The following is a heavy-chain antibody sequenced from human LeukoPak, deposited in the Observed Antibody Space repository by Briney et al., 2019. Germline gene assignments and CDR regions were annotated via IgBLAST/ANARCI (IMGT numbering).Heavy chain of an antibody. CDR1: GFTFSSYE. Sequence: PGGSLRLSCAASGFTFSSYEMNWVRQAPGKGLEWVSYISSSGSTIYYADSVKGRFTISRDNAKNSLYLQMNSLRAEDTAVYYCARDGDYYDSSGYSLYYAFDIWGQGTMVTVSS. J-gene: IGHJ3*02. V-gene: IGHV3-48*03. CDR2: ISSSGSTI. D-gene: IGHD3-22*01. CDR3: ARDGDYYDSSGYSLYYAFDI.